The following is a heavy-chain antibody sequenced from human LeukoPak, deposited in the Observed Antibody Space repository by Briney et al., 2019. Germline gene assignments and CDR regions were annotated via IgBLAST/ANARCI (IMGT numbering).Heavy chain of an antibody. CDR2: IYYSGIT. CDR3: ARHGGRHCSGGSCYSVGMYYFDY. J-gene: IGHJ4*02. Sequence: VKPSETLSLTCPVSGVSISSSSYSWGWIRQTPGKGLEWIGSIYYSGITYYNPSLKSRVTISVDTSKNQFSLKLRSVTAPATAVYYCARHGGRHCSGGSCYSVGMYYFDYWGQGTLVTVSS. D-gene: IGHD2-15*01. CDR1: GVSISSSSYS. V-gene: IGHV4-39*01.